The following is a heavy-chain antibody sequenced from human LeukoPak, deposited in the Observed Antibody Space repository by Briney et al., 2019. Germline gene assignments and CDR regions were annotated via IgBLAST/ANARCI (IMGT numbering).Heavy chain of an antibody. CDR2: IIPIFGTA. CDR3: ARGPQGYYGSAD. CDR1: GYNFGNYA. V-gene: IGHV1-69*13. D-gene: IGHD3-10*01. J-gene: IGHJ4*02. Sequence: ASVKVSCKASGYNFGNYAISWVRQAPGQGLEWMGGIIPIFGTANYAQKFQGRVTITADESTSTAYMELSSLRSEDTAVYYCARGPQGYYGSADWGQGTLVTVSS.